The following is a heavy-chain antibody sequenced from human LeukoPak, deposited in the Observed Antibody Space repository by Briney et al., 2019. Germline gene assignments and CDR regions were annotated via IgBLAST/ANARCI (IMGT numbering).Heavy chain of an antibody. J-gene: IGHJ4*02. CDR1: GYTFSRHG. CDR2: VSGYNGNT. D-gene: IGHD3-22*01. Sequence: ASVKVSRKTSGYTFSRHGITWVRQAPGQGLEWMGWVSGYNGNTNYAQNVQGRVTMTTDTSTNTAYMELRSLRSDDTAVYYCAKDIHPGLDSGASCCFDYWGQGTPVTVSS. CDR3: AKDIHPGLDSGASCCFDY. V-gene: IGHV1-18*01.